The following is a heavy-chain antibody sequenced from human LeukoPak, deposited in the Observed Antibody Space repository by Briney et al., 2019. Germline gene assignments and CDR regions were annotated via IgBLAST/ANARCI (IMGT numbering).Heavy chain of an antibody. D-gene: IGHD3-22*01. CDR3: ARDRGIVVLGY. J-gene: IGHJ4*02. Sequence: GGSLRLSCAASGFTFSSYAMSWVRQAPGKGLEWVSAISGSGGSTYYADSVKGRFTISRDNSKNTLYLQMNSLRSDDTAVYYCARDRGIVVLGYWGQGTLVTVSS. CDR1: GFTFSSYA. CDR2: ISGSGGST. V-gene: IGHV3-23*01.